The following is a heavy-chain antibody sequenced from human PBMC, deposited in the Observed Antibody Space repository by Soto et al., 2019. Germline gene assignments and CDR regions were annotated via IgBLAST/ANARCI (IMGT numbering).Heavy chain of an antibody. Sequence: ASVKVSCKASGYTFPSYAMHWVRQAPGQRLEWMGWINAGNGNTKYSQKFQGRVTITRDTSASTAYMELSSLRSEDTAVYYCATTVSWLVTIDAFDIWGQGTMVTVSS. CDR3: ATTVSWLVTIDAFDI. CDR2: INAGNGNT. D-gene: IGHD3-9*01. V-gene: IGHV1-3*01. CDR1: GYTFPSYA. J-gene: IGHJ3*02.